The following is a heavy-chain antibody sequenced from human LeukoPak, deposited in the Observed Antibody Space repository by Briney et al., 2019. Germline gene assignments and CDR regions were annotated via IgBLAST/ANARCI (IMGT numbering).Heavy chain of an antibody. Sequence: ASVKVSCKASGYTFTSYDINWVRQATGQGLEWMGWINPNSGNTGYAQKFQGRVTMTRNTSISTAYMELSSLRSEDTAVYYCARGVYYYDSSGEKSGLDYWGQGTLVTVSS. D-gene: IGHD3-22*01. J-gene: IGHJ4*02. CDR3: ARGVYYYDSSGEKSGLDY. CDR2: INPNSGNT. V-gene: IGHV1-8*01. CDR1: GYTFTSYD.